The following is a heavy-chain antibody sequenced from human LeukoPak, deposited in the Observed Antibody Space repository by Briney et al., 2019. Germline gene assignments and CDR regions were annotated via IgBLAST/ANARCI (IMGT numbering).Heavy chain of an antibody. CDR1: GGSFSGYY. CDR3: AVIAAAGGFDY. D-gene: IGHD6-13*01. Sequence: PETLSLTCAVYGGSFSGYYWSWIRQPPGKGLEWIGEINHSGSTNYNPSLKSRVTISVDTSKNQFSLKLSSVTAADTAVYYCAVIAAAGGFDYWGQGTLVTVSS. V-gene: IGHV4-34*01. CDR2: INHSGST. J-gene: IGHJ4*02.